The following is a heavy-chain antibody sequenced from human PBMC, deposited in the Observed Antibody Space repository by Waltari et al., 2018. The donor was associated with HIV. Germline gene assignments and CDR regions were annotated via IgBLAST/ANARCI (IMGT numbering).Heavy chain of an antibody. Sequence: QVQLVQPGAEVKMPGASVKVSRQPSRYILTGHSPHWVRPAPGQRLEWMAWINPNSGGTSYEQKSQSRLTMARDTSISTAYMELSRLGSGDTAVYYCAGGPYGVGAPGSVRCFDYWGQGTLVTVSS. J-gene: IGHJ4*02. CDR3: AGGPYGVGAPGSVRCFDY. V-gene: IGHV1-2*02. CDR2: INPNSGGT. CDR1: RYILTGHS. D-gene: IGHD1-26*01.